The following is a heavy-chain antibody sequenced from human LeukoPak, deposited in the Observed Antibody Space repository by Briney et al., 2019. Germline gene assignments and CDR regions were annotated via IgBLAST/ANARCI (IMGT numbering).Heavy chain of an antibody. V-gene: IGHV4-39*07. CDR3: ARDAFSSSWYNWFDP. D-gene: IGHD6-13*01. J-gene: IGHJ5*02. CDR2: IYYSGST. CDR1: GDSISVSDYY. Sequence: PSETLSLTCTVSGDSISVSDYYWGWIRQPPGKGLEWIGSIYYSGSTYYNPSLKSRVTISVDTSKNQFSLKLSSVTAADTAVYYCARDAFSSSWYNWFDPWGQGTLVTVSS.